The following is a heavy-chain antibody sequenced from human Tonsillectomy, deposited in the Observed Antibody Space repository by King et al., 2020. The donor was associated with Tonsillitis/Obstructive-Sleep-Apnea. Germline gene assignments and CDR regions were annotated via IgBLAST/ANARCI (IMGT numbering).Heavy chain of an antibody. D-gene: IGHD2-2*01. Sequence: VQLVESGGGLVQPGGSLRLSCAASGFTFSSYAMSWVRQAPGKGLEWVSAISGSGGSTYYADSVKGRFTISRDNSKNTLYLQMNSLRAEDTAVYYCAKVVENGCSRTRCYGFGYWGQGTLVTVSS. CDR2: ISGSGGST. V-gene: IGHV3-23*04. J-gene: IGHJ4*02. CDR3: AKVVENGCSRTRCYGFGY. CDR1: GFTFSSYA.